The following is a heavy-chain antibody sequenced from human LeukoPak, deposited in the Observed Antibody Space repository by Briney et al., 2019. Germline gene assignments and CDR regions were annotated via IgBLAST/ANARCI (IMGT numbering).Heavy chain of an antibody. Sequence: GGSLRLYCAASGFTFSSYALIWLRQAPGKGLEGVLSISGSGGSTYYADSGKSRFTMSRAKSKTTLDLQRKSLRAEYTALYYCAKGSWGYYYDMDVWGKGTTVTVSS. D-gene: IGHD7-27*01. CDR2: ISGSGGST. V-gene: IGHV3-23*01. CDR1: GFTFSSYA. CDR3: AKGSWGYYYDMDV. J-gene: IGHJ6*03.